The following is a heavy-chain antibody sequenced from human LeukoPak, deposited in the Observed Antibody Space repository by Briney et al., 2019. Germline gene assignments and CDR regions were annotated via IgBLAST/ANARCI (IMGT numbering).Heavy chain of an antibody. CDR1: GFTFNDYG. J-gene: IGHJ3*02. Sequence: PGGSLRLSCAASGFTFNDYGMNWVRQAPGKGLEWVSTITWTGGDTSYADSVKGRLTISRDNAKNSLYLQMNSLRVEDTALYYCARDLRPYYGSGTYIESLDAFAMWGQGTMVTVSS. D-gene: IGHD3-10*01. V-gene: IGHV3-20*04. CDR3: ARDLRPYYGSGTYIESLDAFAM. CDR2: ITWTGGDT.